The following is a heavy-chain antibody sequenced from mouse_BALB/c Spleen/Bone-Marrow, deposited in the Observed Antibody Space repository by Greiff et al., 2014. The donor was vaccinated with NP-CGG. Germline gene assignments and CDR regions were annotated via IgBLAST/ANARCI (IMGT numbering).Heavy chain of an antibody. J-gene: IGHJ3*01. CDR2: IWAGGNT. CDR3: AREDGYPFGY. D-gene: IGHD2-3*01. Sequence: VQLVESGPGLVAPSQSLSITCTVSGFSLTSYGVHWVRQPPGKGLEWLGVIWAGGNTNYDSALMSRLITSRDNSRSQVFLKMNSLQTDDTAMYYCAREDGYPFGYWGQGTLVTVSA. CDR1: GFSLTSYG. V-gene: IGHV2-9*02.